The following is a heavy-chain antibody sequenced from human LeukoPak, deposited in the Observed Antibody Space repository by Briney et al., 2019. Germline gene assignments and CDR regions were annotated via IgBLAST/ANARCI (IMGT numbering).Heavy chain of an antibody. CDR1: GYTFTSYD. CDR3: ARVPAAIEDYYYSSYGMDV. Sequence: ASVKVSCKASGYTFTSYDINWVRQATGQGLEWMGWMNPNSGNTGYAQKFQGRVTMTRNTSISTAYMELSSLRSEDTAVYYCARVPAAIEDYYYSSYGMDVWGQGTTVTVSS. V-gene: IGHV1-8*01. J-gene: IGHJ6*02. D-gene: IGHD2-2*02. CDR2: MNPNSGNT.